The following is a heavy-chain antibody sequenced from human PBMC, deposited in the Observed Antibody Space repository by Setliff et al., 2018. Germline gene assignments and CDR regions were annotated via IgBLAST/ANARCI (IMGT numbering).Heavy chain of an antibody. D-gene: IGHD1-26*01. Sequence: ASVKVSCKTSGYTFTGYFIHWVRQAPRQGLEWLGWINPKSGVTSYAQSFQGRIAMTRDTSINTVYMERNSLTSDDAAVYFCAREGGLQGATSYYYFYNYINVWGKGAKVTVSS. CDR1: GYTFTGYF. CDR2: INPKSGVT. J-gene: IGHJ6*03. V-gene: IGHV1-2*02. CDR3: AREGGLQGATSYYYFYNYINV.